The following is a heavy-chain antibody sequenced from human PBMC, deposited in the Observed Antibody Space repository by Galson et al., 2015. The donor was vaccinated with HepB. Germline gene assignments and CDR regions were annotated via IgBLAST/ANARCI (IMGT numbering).Heavy chain of an antibody. D-gene: IGHD6-19*01. CDR2: IKPEGTEQ. Sequence: LRLSCAGSGFTFSRHWLHWVRQAPGKGLEWVASIKPEGTEQVYVDSVKGRFTISRDNAKNSLYLRMNSLRVEDTAVYYCAKDREGGWSFDYWGQGTLVTVSS. CDR3: AKDREGGWSFDY. J-gene: IGHJ4*02. CDR1: GFTFSRHW. V-gene: IGHV3-7*03.